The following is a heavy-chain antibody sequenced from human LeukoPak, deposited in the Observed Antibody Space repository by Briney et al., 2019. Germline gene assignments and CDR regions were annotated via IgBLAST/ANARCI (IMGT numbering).Heavy chain of an antibody. CDR1: GYTFTSYY. Sequence: ASVKVSCKASGYTFTSYYMHWARQAPGQGLEWMGIINPSGGSPSYTQKFQGRVTMTRDMSTSTVYMELSSLRSEDTAVYYCAREQQLARGVYYYYYHMDVWGKGTTVTVSS. CDR3: AREQQLARGVYYYYYHMDV. V-gene: IGHV1-46*01. CDR2: INPSGGSP. D-gene: IGHD6-13*01. J-gene: IGHJ6*03.